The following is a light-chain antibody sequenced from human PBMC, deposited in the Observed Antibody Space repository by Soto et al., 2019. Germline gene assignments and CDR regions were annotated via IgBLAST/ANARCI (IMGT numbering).Light chain of an antibody. V-gene: IGLV2-23*01. CDR2: EGF. CDR1: SSDVGSGNV. J-gene: IGLJ1*01. Sequence: QSVLTQPASVAGSPGQSITISCTGTSSDVGSGNVVSWYQHYPGKAPQLIIYEGFKRPSGVSSRFSGSKSGNTASLTISGLQAEDETEYYCCSHAGRNTYVFGTGTKVTAL. CDR3: CSHAGRNTYV.